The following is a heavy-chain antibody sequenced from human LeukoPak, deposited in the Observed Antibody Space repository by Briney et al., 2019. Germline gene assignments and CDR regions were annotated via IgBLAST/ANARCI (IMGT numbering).Heavy chain of an antibody. CDR3: ATETNGRHYDY. J-gene: IGHJ4*02. CDR2: IGPTGFDR. V-gene: IGHV3-21*06. CDR1: GLTFSTSG. D-gene: IGHD1-14*01. Sequence: GGSLRLSCTTSGLTFSTSGYNWVRQAPGKGLEWVASIGPTGFDRYHADSIKGRFTISRDNANNFLYLQMDSLRAEDTAVYYCATETNGRHYDYWGQGTLLTVSS.